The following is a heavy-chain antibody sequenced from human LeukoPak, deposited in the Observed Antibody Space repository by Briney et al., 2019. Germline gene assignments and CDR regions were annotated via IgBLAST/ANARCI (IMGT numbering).Heavy chain of an antibody. Sequence: PGGSLRLSCAASGFTFSSYAMHWVRQAPGKGLEWVSAISCNGGSTYYADSVKGRFTISRDNSKNTLYLQMNSLRAEDTAVYYCAKHATQRTAAALSIDYWGQGNLVTVSS. J-gene: IGHJ4*02. CDR3: AKHATQRTAAALSIDY. V-gene: IGHV3-23*01. CDR1: GFTFSSYA. CDR2: ISCNGGST. D-gene: IGHD6-13*01.